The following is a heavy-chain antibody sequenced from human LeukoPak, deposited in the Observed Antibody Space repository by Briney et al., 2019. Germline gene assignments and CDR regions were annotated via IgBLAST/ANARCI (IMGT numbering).Heavy chain of an antibody. CDR3: ARDGVAAGLYFDS. J-gene: IGHJ4*02. CDR2: INQGGSEK. D-gene: IGHD2-15*01. Sequence: GGSLRLSCAASGFRFSDYWMNWVRQAPGKGMDWVASINQGGSEKHYVDSLRGRFTISRDNAKNSLYLQMRSLRVVDTAVYYCARDGVAAGLYFDSWGQGTLVTVSS. V-gene: IGHV3-7*03. CDR1: GFRFSDYW.